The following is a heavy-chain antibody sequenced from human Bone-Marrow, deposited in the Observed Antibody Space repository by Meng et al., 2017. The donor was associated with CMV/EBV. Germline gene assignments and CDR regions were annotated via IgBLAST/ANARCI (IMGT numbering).Heavy chain of an antibody. J-gene: IGHJ4*02. CDR1: GFTVSSNY. Sequence: GESLKISCAASGFTVSSNYMSWVRQAPGKGLEWVSVIYSGGSTYYADSVKGRFTISRDNSKNTLYLQMNSLSADDTAVYYCARAIVGATSDYFDYWGQGTLVTVSS. D-gene: IGHD1-26*01. CDR3: ARAIVGATSDYFDY. V-gene: IGHV3-53*01. CDR2: IYSGGST.